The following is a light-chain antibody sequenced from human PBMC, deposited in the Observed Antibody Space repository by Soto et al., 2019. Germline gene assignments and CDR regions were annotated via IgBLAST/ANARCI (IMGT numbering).Light chain of an antibody. J-gene: IGLJ2*01. CDR3: SSDAGSNNLV. CDR1: SSDAGGYNY. CDR2: EVN. V-gene: IGLV2-8*01. Sequence: QSALTQPPSASGSPGQSVTISCTRTSSDAGGYNYVSWYQHHPGKAPKLVIYEVNKRPSGVPDRFSGSKSGNTASLTVSGLQAEDEAVYYCSSDAGSNNLVFGGGTKVTVL.